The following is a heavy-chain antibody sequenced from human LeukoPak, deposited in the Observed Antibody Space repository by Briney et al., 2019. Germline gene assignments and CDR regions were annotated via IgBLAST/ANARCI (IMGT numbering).Heavy chain of an antibody. V-gene: IGHV4-34*01. CDR2: INHSGST. CDR3: AREGHGPPYCSSTSCYDNWFDP. D-gene: IGHD2-2*01. Sequence: SDTPSPTCAVYCGSFSGSYWSWIRQHPGKGREWIGEINHSGSTNYNPSLKSRITISVDTSKNKFSLKLSSVIAADAAVYYCAREGHGPPYCSSTSCYDNWFDPWGQGTLVTVPS. J-gene: IGHJ5*02. CDR1: CGSFSGSY.